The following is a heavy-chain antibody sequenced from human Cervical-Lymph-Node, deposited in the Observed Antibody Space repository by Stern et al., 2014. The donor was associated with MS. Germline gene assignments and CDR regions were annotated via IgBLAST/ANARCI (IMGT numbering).Heavy chain of an antibody. V-gene: IGHV1-69*01. CDR3: ARDKRGYSYGPYYYYYGMDV. J-gene: IGHJ6*02. D-gene: IGHD5-18*01. CDR1: GGTFSSYA. CDR2: IIPIFGTA. Sequence: DQLVESGAEVKKPGSSVKVSCKASGGTFSSYAISWVRQAPGQGLEWMGGIIPIFGTANYAQKFQGRVTITADESTSTAYMELSSLRSEDTAVYYCARDKRGYSYGPYYYYYGMDVWGQGTTVTVPS.